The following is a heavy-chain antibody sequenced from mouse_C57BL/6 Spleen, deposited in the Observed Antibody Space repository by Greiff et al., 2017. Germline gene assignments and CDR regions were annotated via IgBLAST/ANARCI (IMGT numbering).Heavy chain of an antibody. CDR2: INPNYGTT. Sequence: HVKQSGPELVKPGASVKISCKASGYSFTDYNMNWVKQSNGKSLEWIGVINPNYGTTSYNQKFKGKATLTVDQSSSTAYMQLNSLTSEDSAVYYCARRRDWDVDYYAMDDWGQGTSVTVSS. D-gene: IGHD4-1*01. CDR1: GYSFTDYN. V-gene: IGHV1-39*01. J-gene: IGHJ4*01. CDR3: ARRRDWDVDYYAMDD.